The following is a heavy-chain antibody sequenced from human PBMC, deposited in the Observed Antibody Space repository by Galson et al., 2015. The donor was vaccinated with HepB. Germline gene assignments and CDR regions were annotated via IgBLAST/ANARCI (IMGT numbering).Heavy chain of an antibody. J-gene: IGHJ4*02. D-gene: IGHD2-15*01. V-gene: IGHV3-23*01. CDR3: AKDGIMVANTPDHFHY. CDR1: GFSFTRYA. CDR2: ITSSGGNS. Sequence: SLRLSCAASGFSFTRYAMPWVRQAPGKGLEWVSSITSSGGNSYYTDSVKGRFTVSRDNSKNTLSLQLNSLRVEDTAMYFGAKDGIMVANTPDHFHYWGQGTLVTVSS.